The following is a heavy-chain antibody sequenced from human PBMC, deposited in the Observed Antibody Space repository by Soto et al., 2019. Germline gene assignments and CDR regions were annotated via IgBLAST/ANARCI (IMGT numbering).Heavy chain of an antibody. V-gene: IGHV4-61*01. Sequence: QVQLQESGPGLVKPSETLCLTCAVSGGSVSSGSYYWSWIRQPPGKGLEWIGYIYYSGSTNYNPPLKSRVTISVDTSKNQFSLKLSSVTAADTAVYYCARGIEGWYQGRYYYGMDVWGQGTTVTVSS. CDR2: IYYSGST. D-gene: IGHD6-19*01. J-gene: IGHJ6*02. CDR1: GGSVSSGSYY. CDR3: ARGIEGWYQGRYYYGMDV.